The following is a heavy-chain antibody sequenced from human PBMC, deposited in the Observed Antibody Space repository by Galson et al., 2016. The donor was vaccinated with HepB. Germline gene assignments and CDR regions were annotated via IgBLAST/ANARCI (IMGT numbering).Heavy chain of an antibody. V-gene: IGHV1-69*13. CDR2: IIPMFGTP. CDR3: ARSAPSGLNHYYYYGMDV. Sequence: SVKVSCKASGYTFRNYVISWVRQAPGQGLEWMGGIIPMFGTPYYAHNFRGRVTINADESTSTGYMALSSLRSEDTAVYYCARSAPSGLNHYYYYGMDVWGQGTTVTVSS. D-gene: IGHD6-13*01. CDR1: GYTFRNYV. J-gene: IGHJ6*02.